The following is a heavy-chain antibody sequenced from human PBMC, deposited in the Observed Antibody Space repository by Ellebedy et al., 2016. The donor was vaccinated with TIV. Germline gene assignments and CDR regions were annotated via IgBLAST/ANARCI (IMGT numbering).Heavy chain of an antibody. V-gene: IGHV3-23*01. J-gene: IGHJ4*02. Sequence: GESLKISCAASGFTFSSYAMSWVRQAPGKGLEWVSAISGSGGSTYYADSVKGRFTISRDNSKNTLYLQMNSLRAEDTAVYYCAKVYGIYYDSSGYYSWDYWGQGTLVTVSS. CDR2: ISGSGGST. CDR3: AKVYGIYYDSSGYYSWDY. D-gene: IGHD3-22*01. CDR1: GFTFSSYA.